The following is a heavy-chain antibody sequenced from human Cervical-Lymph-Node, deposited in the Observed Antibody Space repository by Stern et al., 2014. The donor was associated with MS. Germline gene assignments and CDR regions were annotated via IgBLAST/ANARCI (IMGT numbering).Heavy chain of an antibody. D-gene: IGHD3-10*01. V-gene: IGHV1-69*01. CDR2: IIPIIGTA. J-gene: IGHJ3*02. CDR3: ARDQRHYGSGHYAFDI. Sequence: DQLVESGAEVRKPGSSVKVSCKASGGTFSSYAFSWVRQAPGQGLEWMGGIIPIIGTANYAQKYQSRVTITADDSIKTAYMEVSSLRSEDTAVYYCARDQRHYGSGHYAFDIWGQGTMVTVSS. CDR1: GGTFSSYA.